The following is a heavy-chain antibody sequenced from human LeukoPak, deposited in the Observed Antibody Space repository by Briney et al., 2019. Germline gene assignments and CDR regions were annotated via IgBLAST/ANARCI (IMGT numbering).Heavy chain of an antibody. D-gene: IGHD2-2*01. V-gene: IGHV4-61*02. CDR2: IYNSGST. J-gene: IGHJ5*02. Sequence: PSETLSLTCTVSGGSINSGSYYWSWIRQPAGKGLEWIGRIYNSGSTSYNPSLKSRVTISIGTSKNQFSLQLSLVTAADTAIYYCARDKEYCTRTSCWTWFDPWGQGTLVTVSS. CDR3: ARDKEYCTRTSCWTWFDP. CDR1: GGSINSGSYY.